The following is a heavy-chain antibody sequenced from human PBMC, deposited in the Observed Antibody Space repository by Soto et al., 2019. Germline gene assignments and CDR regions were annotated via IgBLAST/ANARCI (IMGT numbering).Heavy chain of an antibody. Sequence: PSETLSLTCAVSGGSISSGGFSWSWIRQPPGKGLEWIGYIYHSGTTYYNPSLKSRVTISLDRSKNQFSLKLSSVTAADTAVYYCASSLRFLGNWFDPWGQGTLITVSS. D-gene: IGHD3-3*01. V-gene: IGHV4-30-2*01. CDR1: GGSISSGGFS. CDR2: IYHSGTT. CDR3: ASSLRFLGNWFDP. J-gene: IGHJ5*02.